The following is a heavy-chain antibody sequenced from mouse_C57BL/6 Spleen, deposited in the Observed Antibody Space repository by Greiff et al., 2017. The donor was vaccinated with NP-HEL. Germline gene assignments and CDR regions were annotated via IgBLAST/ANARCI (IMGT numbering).Heavy chain of an antibody. Sequence: VQLQQPGAELVKPGASVKLSCKASGYTFTSYWMHWVKQRPGQGLEWIGMIHPNSGSTNYNEKFKSKATLTVDKSSSTAYMQLSSLTSEVSAVYYCARRGAGYYAMDYWGQGTSVTVSS. CDR1: GYTFTSYW. CDR2: IHPNSGST. D-gene: IGHD3-3*01. J-gene: IGHJ4*01. V-gene: IGHV1-64*01. CDR3: ARRGAGYYAMDY.